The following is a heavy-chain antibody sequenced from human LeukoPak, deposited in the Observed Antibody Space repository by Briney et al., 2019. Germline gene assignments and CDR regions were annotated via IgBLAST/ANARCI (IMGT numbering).Heavy chain of an antibody. Sequence: GGSLRLSCAASGFTFSDYYMSWIRQAPGKGLEWVSYISSSGSTIYYADSVKGRFTISRDNAKNSLYLQMNSLRAEDTAVYYCARPLDYGSSGSLIAFDVWGQGTMVTVSS. CDR2: ISSSGSTI. J-gene: IGHJ3*01. D-gene: IGHD3-22*01. CDR1: GFTFSDYY. V-gene: IGHV3-11*01. CDR3: ARPLDYGSSGSLIAFDV.